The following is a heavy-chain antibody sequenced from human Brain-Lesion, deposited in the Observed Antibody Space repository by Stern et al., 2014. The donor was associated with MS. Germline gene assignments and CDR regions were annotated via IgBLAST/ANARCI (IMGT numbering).Heavy chain of an antibody. V-gene: IGHV4-4*02. D-gene: IGHD1-14*01. Sequence: VQLVQSGPGLVKPSGTLSLTCAVSGGSISSSNWWSWVRQSPGKGLEWIGELYHSGVTKYSPSFERRFIISVDKSKNQFSLKLSYVTAADTAVYYCARELPDLNAFDIWGQGTMVTVSS. CDR3: ARELPDLNAFDI. CDR1: GGSISSSNW. J-gene: IGHJ3*02. CDR2: LYHSGVT.